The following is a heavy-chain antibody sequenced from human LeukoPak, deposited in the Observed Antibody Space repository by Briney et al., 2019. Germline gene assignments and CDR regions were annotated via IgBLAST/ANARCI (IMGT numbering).Heavy chain of an antibody. CDR3: ARKMVRGVLFTRPFDY. Sequence: KSSETLSLTCTVSGGSISSESYYWAWIRQPPGKGLEWIGSCYYSGSTYYNPSLKARVTISVDTSKNQFSLKLSSVTAADTAVYYCARKMVRGVLFTRPFDYWGQGTLVTVSS. CDR1: GGSISSESYY. J-gene: IGHJ4*02. V-gene: IGHV4-39*07. CDR2: CYYSGST. D-gene: IGHD3-10*01.